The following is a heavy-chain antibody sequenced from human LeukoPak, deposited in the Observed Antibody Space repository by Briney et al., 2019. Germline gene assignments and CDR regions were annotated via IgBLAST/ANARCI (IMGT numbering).Heavy chain of an antibody. CDR3: ARSGLLEEFDY. J-gene: IGHJ4*02. Sequence: GGSLRLSCAASGFTFNSYSMNWVRQAPGKGLEWVSSISSSSSYIYYADSVKGRFTISRDNAKNSLYLQMNSLRAEDTAVYYCARSGLLEEFDYWGQGTLVTVSS. D-gene: IGHD3-10*01. CDR2: ISSSSSYI. V-gene: IGHV3-21*01. CDR1: GFTFNSYS.